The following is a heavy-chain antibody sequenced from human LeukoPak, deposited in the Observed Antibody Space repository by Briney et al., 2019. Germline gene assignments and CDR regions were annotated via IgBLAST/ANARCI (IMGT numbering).Heavy chain of an antibody. CDR2: IYYSGSN. J-gene: IGHJ4*02. CDR3: ARLEAAVASTGFDY. Sequence: AETLSLTCTASGSSISSSSYYWGWIRQPPGKGLECIGSIYYSGSNYYNPSLKSRVHISVDTSKNQFSLKLSSVTDAGTAVYYCARLEAAVASTGFDYWGQGALVTVSS. D-gene: IGHD6-19*01. CDR1: GSSISSSSYY. V-gene: IGHV4-39*01.